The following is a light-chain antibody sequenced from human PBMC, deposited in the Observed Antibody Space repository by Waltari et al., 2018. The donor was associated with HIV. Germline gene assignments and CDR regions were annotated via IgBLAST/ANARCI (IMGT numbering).Light chain of an antibody. V-gene: IGLV2-23*01. Sequence: QSALTQPASVSGSPGQSITISCTGTSSDVGSYNLVSWYQQHPGKAPKLMIYEGGKRPSGVSNRFSGSKSGSTASLTISGLQAEDEAGYYCCSYAGSSPVLFGGGTKLTVL. CDR1: SSDVGSYNL. J-gene: IGLJ2*01. CDR3: CSYAGSSPVL. CDR2: EGG.